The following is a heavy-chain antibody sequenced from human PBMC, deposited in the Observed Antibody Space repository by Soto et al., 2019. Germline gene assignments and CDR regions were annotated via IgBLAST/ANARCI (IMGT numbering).Heavy chain of an antibody. D-gene: IGHD6-6*01. J-gene: IGHJ6*02. CDR2: IYPGDSDT. V-gene: IGHV5-51*01. CDR1: GYSFTTYW. CDR3: ARHRGPARYFYYYGLDV. Sequence: PGESLKISCKGSGYSFTTYWIGWVRQMHGKGLEWMGIIYPGDSDTRYSPSFQGQVTISADESISTAYLQWSSLKASDTAMYYCARHRGPARYFYYYGLDVWGQGTTVTVSS.